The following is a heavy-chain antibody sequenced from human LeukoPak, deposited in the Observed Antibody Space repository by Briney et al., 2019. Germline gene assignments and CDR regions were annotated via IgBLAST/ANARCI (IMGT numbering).Heavy chain of an antibody. J-gene: IGHJ6*03. CDR2: IYHSGST. CDR1: GGSISSGGYY. CDR3: ARGRGGGYYYYYMDV. D-gene: IGHD2-15*01. Sequence: PSQTLSLTCTVSGGSISSGGYYWSWIRQPPGKGLEWIGYIYHSGSTYYNPSLKSRVTISVDRSKNQFSLKLSSVTAADTAVYYCARGRGGGYYYYYMDVWGKGTTVTVSS. V-gene: IGHV4-30-2*01.